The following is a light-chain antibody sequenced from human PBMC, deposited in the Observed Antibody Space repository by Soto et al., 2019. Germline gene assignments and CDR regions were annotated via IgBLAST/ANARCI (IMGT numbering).Light chain of an antibody. Sequence: DIPMTQSPPSLSASVGDRVIITSRAIQGINNLLAWFQQKPGHGPKSLIYAASRLHSGVPSTFSSSGSGTDFTLTISSLQPEDFATYYCQQYASYPLTFGGGTTVESK. CDR2: AAS. J-gene: IGKJ4*01. V-gene: IGKV1-16*01. CDR1: QGINNL. CDR3: QQYASYPLT.